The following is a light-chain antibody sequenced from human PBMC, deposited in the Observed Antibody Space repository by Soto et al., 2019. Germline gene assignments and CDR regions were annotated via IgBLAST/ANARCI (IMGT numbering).Light chain of an antibody. J-gene: IGKJ4*01. CDR3: QQYNTYPLT. Sequence: DIQMTQSPSTLSASVGERVTITCRASQSITTWLAWYQQKPGKAPKLLIYKASSLEGGVPSRFSGSGSGTEFNITISSRQPDDFATYYCQQYNTYPLTFGGGTTVEIK. V-gene: IGKV1-5*03. CDR1: QSITTW. CDR2: KAS.